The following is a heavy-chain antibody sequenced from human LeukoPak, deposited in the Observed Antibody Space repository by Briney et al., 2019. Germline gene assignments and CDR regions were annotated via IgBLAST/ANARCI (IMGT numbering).Heavy chain of an antibody. CDR2: INPNSDGT. CDR1: GYTFTGYY. J-gene: IGHJ4*02. Sequence: ASVKVSCKASGYTFTGYYMHWVRQAPGQGLEWMGWINPNSDGTNYAQKFQGWVTMTKDTSISTAYMELSRLRSDDTAVYYCARQPSSGWSEGYYFDYWGQGTLVTVSS. V-gene: IGHV1-2*04. CDR3: ARQPSSGWSEGYYFDY. D-gene: IGHD6-19*01.